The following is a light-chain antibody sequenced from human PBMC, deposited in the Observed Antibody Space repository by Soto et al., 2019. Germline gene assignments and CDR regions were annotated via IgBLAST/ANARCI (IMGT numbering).Light chain of an antibody. J-gene: IGLJ3*02. Sequence: QSVLTQPPSVSGAPGQRVTISCTGSSSNIGAGYDVHWYQQLPGTAPKLLIYRNNNRPSGVPDRFSGSKSGTSASLAITGLQAEDEADYYCHSSDSSLSGSVFGGGTKLTV. CDR3: HSSDSSLSGSV. CDR2: RNN. V-gene: IGLV1-40*01. CDR1: SSNIGAGYD.